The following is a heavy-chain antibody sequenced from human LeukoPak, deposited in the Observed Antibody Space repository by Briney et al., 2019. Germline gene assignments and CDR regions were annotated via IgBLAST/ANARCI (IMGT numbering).Heavy chain of an antibody. V-gene: IGHV4-39*07. D-gene: IGHD6-19*01. CDR2: VYYSGTT. CDR3: ARGTLYSGWSYYFDY. J-gene: IGHJ4*02. Sequence: PTETLSLTCSVSGGSISLSYYYWGWIRQPPGKALEWIGSVYYSGTTSYNPSLKSRVTISVDMSKNHFSLRLSSVTAADTAMYYCARGTLYSGWSYYFDYWGQGSQVTVSS. CDR1: GGSISLSYYY.